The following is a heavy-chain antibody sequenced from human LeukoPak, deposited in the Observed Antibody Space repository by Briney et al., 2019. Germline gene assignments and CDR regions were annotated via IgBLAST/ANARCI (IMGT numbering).Heavy chain of an antibody. D-gene: IGHD6-6*01. CDR1: GGTFSSYA. CDR3: ARGAKAARPGYFDY. J-gene: IGHJ4*02. CDR2: IIPIFGTA. Sequence: SVKVSCKASGGTFSSYAISWVRQAPGRGLEWMGGIIPIFGTANYAQKFQGRATITTDESTSTAYMELSSLRSEDTAVYYCARGAKAARPGYFDYWGQGTLVTVSS. V-gene: IGHV1-69*05.